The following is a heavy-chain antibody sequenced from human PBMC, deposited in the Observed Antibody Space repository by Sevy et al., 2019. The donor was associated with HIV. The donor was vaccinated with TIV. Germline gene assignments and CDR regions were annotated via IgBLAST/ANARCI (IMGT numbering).Heavy chain of an antibody. D-gene: IGHD2-8*01. V-gene: IGHV3-23*01. CDR2: LSFGCGKI. CDR3: AREGCTKPHDY. CDR1: GFTFNIYS. Sequence: GGSLRLSCAASGFTFNIYSMSWVRQTPGKGLEWVATLSFGCGKINHADSVKGQFTMSTDDSKNAVYLQMNNLRVEDTAIYYCAREGCTKPHDYWGQGTLVTVSS. J-gene: IGHJ4*02.